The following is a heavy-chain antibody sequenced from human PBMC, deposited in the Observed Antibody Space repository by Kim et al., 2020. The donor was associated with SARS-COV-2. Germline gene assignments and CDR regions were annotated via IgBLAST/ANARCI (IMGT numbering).Heavy chain of an antibody. V-gene: IGHV3-30*18. CDR2: ISYDGSLK. J-gene: IGHJ4*02. CDR3: AKGQYFDDRSGYGAVPAL. D-gene: IGHD3-22*01. Sequence: GGSLRLSCAASGFIFRDYGMHWVRQVPGKGLEWVAMISYDGSLKNYVGSVAGRFTISRDNSRDTLYLQMNSLRTEDTAVYYCAKGQYFDDRSGYGAVPALWGQGIQVTVSS. CDR1: GFIFRDYG.